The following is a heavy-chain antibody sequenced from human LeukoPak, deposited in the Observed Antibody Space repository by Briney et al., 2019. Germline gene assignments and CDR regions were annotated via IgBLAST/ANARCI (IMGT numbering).Heavy chain of an antibody. CDR3: ARDVSSGWSLNYYYYMDV. Sequence: GASVKVSCKASGYTFTSYDINWVRQAPGQGLEWMGWISAYNGNTNYAQKLQGRVTMTTDTSTSTAYMELGSLRSDDTAVYYCARDVSSGWSLNYYYYMDVWGKGTTVTISS. J-gene: IGHJ6*03. CDR2: ISAYNGNT. CDR1: GYTFTSYD. D-gene: IGHD6-19*01. V-gene: IGHV1-18*01.